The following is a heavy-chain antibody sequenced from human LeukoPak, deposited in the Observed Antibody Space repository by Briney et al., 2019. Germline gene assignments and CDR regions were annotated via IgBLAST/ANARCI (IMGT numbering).Heavy chain of an antibody. CDR3: GVAPDDYYFWSGPCDY. V-gene: IGHV1-18*01. CDR1: GYTFTNYG. J-gene: IGHJ4*02. CDR2: ISAYSGNT. D-gene: IGHD3-3*01. Sequence: ASVTVSCKASGYTFTNYGINWVRQAPGQGLEWMGWISAYSGNTSYEQNLQSRGTMTTHTSTSTAYKELRSLRCDDAAGYYCGVAPDDYYFWSGPCDYWGRGTLVTVSS.